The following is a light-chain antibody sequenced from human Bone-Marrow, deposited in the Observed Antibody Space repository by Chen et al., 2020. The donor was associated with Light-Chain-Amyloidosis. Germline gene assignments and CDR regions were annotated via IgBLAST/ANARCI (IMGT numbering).Light chain of an antibody. Sequence: QSALTQPASVSGSPGQSITISCTGTSSDVGGDNHVSWYQQHPDKAPKLRISEVTNRPSWVPDRFSGSKSDNTASLTISGLQTEDEADYFCSSYTITNTLVFGSGTRVTVL. CDR1: SSDVGGDNH. J-gene: IGLJ1*01. V-gene: IGLV2-14*01. CDR3: SSYTITNTLV. CDR2: EVT.